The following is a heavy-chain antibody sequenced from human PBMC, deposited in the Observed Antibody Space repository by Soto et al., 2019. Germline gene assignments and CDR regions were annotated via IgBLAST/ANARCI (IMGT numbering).Heavy chain of an antibody. CDR2: INPSGGST. CDR3: ARARPFIVGATTIDY. CDR1: GYAITSYY. J-gene: IGHJ4*02. D-gene: IGHD1-26*01. V-gene: IGHV1-46*03. Sequence: ASVKVSCKASGYAITSYYMHWVRQANGQGLEWMGIINPSGGSTSYAQKFQGRVTMTRDTSTSTVYMELSSLRSEDTAVYYCARARPFIVGATTIDYWGQGTLVTVSS.